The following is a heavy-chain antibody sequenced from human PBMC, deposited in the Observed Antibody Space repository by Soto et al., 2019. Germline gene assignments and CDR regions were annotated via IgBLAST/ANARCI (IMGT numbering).Heavy chain of an antibody. Sequence: QVQLMESGGGLVKPGGSLRLSCAASGFTFSDYYMSWIRQAPGKGLECVSYITISGSSIYYADSVKGRFTISRDNAKNSLYLQMNSLRAEDTAVYYCARAWGGDGYNFYWYFDLWGRGTLVTVSS. V-gene: IGHV3-11*01. CDR1: GFTFSDYY. D-gene: IGHD5-12*01. CDR3: ARAWGGDGYNFYWYFDL. CDR2: ITISGSSI. J-gene: IGHJ2*01.